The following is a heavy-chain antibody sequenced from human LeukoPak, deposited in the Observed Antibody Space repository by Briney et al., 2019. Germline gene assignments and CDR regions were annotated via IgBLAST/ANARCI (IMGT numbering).Heavy chain of an antibody. CDR2: IWNDGTNR. CDR1: GITFSHYG. CDR3: AKDAQRGFDYSNSLEY. V-gene: IGHV3-33*06. Sequence: GRSLRLSCAASGITFSHYGMHWVRQAPGKGLEWVAVIWNDGTNRYYGDSVKGRFTISRDDSKNTVYLQMNGLRAGDTAVYYCAKDAQRGFDYSNSLEYWGQGTLVTVSS. J-gene: IGHJ4*02. D-gene: IGHD4-11*01.